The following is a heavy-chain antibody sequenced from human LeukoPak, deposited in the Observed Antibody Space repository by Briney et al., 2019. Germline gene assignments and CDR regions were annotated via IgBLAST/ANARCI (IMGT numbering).Heavy chain of an antibody. D-gene: IGHD3-10*01. Sequence: GGPLRLSCAASGFTFSSYWMSWVRQPPGKGLEGVANIKQDGSEKYYVDSVKGRFTISRDNAKNSLYLQMNSLRAEDTAVYYCARGSYGSGSYYGYWGQGTLVTVSS. CDR3: ARGSYGSGSYYGY. CDR2: IKQDGSEK. V-gene: IGHV3-7*01. CDR1: GFTFSSYW. J-gene: IGHJ4*02.